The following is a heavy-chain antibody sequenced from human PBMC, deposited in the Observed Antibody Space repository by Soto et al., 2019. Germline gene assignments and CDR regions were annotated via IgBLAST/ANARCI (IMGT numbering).Heavy chain of an antibody. CDR2: IWYDGSNK. CDR3: ARDRGPDYGDYDGENYYYYYCMDV. V-gene: IGHV3-33*01. J-gene: IGHJ6*02. Sequence: QVQLVESGGGVVQPGRSLRLSCAASGFTFSSYGMHWVRQAPGKGLEWVAVIWYDGSNKYYADSVKGRFTISRDNSKNTLYLQMNSLRAEDTAVYYCARDRGPDYGDYDGENYYYYYCMDVWGQGTTVTVSS. CDR1: GFTFSSYG. D-gene: IGHD4-17*01.